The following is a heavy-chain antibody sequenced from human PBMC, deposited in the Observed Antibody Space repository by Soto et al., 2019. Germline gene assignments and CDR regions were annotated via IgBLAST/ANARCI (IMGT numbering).Heavy chain of an antibody. CDR2: INHSGST. CDR3: ATGRGVRGVIITTYYYYGLDV. CDR1: GGSFSGYY. J-gene: IGHJ6*02. Sequence: SETLSLTCAVYGGSFSGYYWSWIRQPPGKGLEWIGEINHSGSTNYNPSLKSRVTISVDTSKNQFSLKLSSVSAADTAVYYCATGRGVRGVIITTYYYYGLDVWGQGTLVTVSS. D-gene: IGHD3-10*01. V-gene: IGHV4-34*01.